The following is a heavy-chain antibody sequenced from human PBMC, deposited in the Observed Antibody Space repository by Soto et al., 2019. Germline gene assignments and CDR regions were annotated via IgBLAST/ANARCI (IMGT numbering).Heavy chain of an antibody. J-gene: IGHJ5*02. CDR2: IFYLGSS. V-gene: IGHV4-39*01. CDR1: VDSIISSDFY. D-gene: IGHD3-3*02. Sequence: SETLSLTCTVSVDSIISSDFYLGWVRHPPGKGLEWIGSIFYLGSSYYNPSLKRRVTMYVDTSKHQFSLRLRYVTAADTALYFCARHSLARRKDKWYDPRRQGMMVTVSS. CDR3: ARHSLARRKDKWYDP.